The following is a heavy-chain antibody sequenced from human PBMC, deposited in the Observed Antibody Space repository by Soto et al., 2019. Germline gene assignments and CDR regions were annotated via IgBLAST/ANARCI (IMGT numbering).Heavy chain of an antibody. Sequence: GGLRVSCSASGFSFGSYALSWVRQAPGKGLEWVSTISGSDGKTFYADSVKGRFSISRDTSQSTLYLQMNSLRADDTAMYYCARWSYLDYWGQGTRVTVYS. V-gene: IGHV3-23*01. J-gene: IGHJ4*02. CDR1: GFSFGSYA. D-gene: IGHD3-3*01. CDR3: ARWSYLDY. CDR2: ISGSDGKT.